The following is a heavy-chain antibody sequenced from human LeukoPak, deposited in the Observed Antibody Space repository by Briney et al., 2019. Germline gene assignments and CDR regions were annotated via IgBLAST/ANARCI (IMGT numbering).Heavy chain of an antibody. CDR2: INPSGGGT. V-gene: IGHV1-46*01. Sequence: ASVKVSCKASGYTFTSYYIHWVRQAPGQGLEWMGVINPSGGGTSYAQKFQGRVTMTRDTSTSTVYMDLRSLRSEDTAVYFCARDMLAVPSNWFNPWGQGTLVTVSS. D-gene: IGHD2-8*01. J-gene: IGHJ5*02. CDR3: ARDMLAVPSNWFNP. CDR1: GYTFTSYY.